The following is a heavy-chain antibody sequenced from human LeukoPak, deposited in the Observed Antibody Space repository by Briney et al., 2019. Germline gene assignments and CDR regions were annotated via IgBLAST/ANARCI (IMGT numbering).Heavy chain of an antibody. V-gene: IGHV3-15*01. CDR1: GFTFSNAW. J-gene: IGHJ4*02. D-gene: IGHD3-22*01. CDR2: IKSKTDGGTT. CDR3: TTAGLRDSSGYYYVGY. Sequence: GGSLRLSCAASGFTFSNAWMSWVRQAPGKGLEWVGRIKSKTDGGTTDYAAPVKGRFTISRDDSKNTLYLQMNSLKTEDTAVYYCTTAGLRDSSGYYYVGYWGQGTLVTVSS.